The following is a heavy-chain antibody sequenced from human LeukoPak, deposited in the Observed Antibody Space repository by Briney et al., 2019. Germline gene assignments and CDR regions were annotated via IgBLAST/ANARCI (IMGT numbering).Heavy chain of an antibody. CDR3: ARESSSRDDP. D-gene: IGHD2-2*01. V-gene: IGHV1-18*01. CDR2: ISAYNGDT. CDR1: GYTFTIYG. Sequence: ASVKVSCKASGYTFTIYGISWVRQAPGQGLEWMGWISAYNGDTNYAQKFQDRVTMTTDTSTSTAYMELRSLRSDDTAVYYCARESSSRDDPWGQGTLVTVSS. J-gene: IGHJ5*02.